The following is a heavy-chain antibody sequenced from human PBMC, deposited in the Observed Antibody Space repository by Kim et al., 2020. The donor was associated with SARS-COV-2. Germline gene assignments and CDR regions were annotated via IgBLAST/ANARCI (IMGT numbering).Heavy chain of an antibody. J-gene: IGHJ2*01. Sequence: GGSLRLSCAASEFTLYTYWMHWVRQAPGKGLVWVSSISRNGAGTYYLDSVKGRFTISRDNSKNTLYLQMNSLRAEDTAVYYCARHEGGVGTNGVFDL. CDR3: ARHEGGVGTNGVFDL. V-gene: IGHV3-74*01. D-gene: IGHD2-8*01. CDR1: EFTLYTYW. CDR2: ISRNGAGT.